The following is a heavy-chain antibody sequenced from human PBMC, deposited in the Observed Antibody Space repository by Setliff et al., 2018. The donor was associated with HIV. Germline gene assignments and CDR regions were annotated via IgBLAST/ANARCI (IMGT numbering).Heavy chain of an antibody. Sequence: PSETLSLTCTVSDVSISAYYWSWIRQPPGKGLEWIGYINYSGGTNYNPSLKSRATISLDTSKDQFSLRLTSVTAADTAVYYCARGGRSWFQNFHGAFDVWGQGTMVTVSS. CDR1: DVSISAYY. D-gene: IGHD3-16*01. CDR2: INYSGGT. V-gene: IGHV4-59*08. CDR3: ARGGRSWFQNFHGAFDV. J-gene: IGHJ3*01.